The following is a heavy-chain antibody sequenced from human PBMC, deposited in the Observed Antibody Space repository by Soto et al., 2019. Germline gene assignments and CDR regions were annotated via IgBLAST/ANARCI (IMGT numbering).Heavy chain of an antibody. CDR1: GFTFSSYA. J-gene: IGHJ4*02. CDR2: ISSNGGST. D-gene: IGHD2-15*01. CDR3: ARGELVVTIYCFDY. V-gene: IGHV3-64*01. Sequence: EVQLVESGGGLVQPGGSLRLSCAASGFTFSSYAMHWVRQAPGKGLEYVSAISSNGGSTYYANSVKGRFTISRDNSKNTLYLQMGSLRAEDMAVYYCARGELVVTIYCFDYWGQGTLVTVSS.